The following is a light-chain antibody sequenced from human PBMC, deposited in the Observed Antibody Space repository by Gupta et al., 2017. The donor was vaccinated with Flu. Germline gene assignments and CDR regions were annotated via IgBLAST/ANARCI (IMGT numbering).Light chain of an antibody. CDR1: QSVISNY. CDR3: HQDGTSPQT. J-gene: IGKJ1*01. V-gene: IGKV3-20*01. CDR2: GAS. Sequence: ENVLMQSPGTLSLSPGERATLSCRAGQSVISNYVAWYQLKPGQTPRLLIYGASSRAPGIPDRFSGSGSGTDFSLTISRLEPEDFAVYYCHQDGTSPQTFGQGTMVDIE.